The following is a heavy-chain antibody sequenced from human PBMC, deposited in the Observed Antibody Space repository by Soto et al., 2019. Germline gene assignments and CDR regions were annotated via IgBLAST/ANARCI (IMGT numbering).Heavy chain of an antibody. V-gene: IGHV3-30-3*01. CDR3: ARVGGVGATHDAFDV. CDR1: GFTFSIYG. D-gene: IGHD1-26*01. J-gene: IGHJ3*01. CDR2: ISYDGSSK. Sequence: QVLLVESGGGVVQPGRPLRLSCAASGFTFSIYGMHWVRQAPGKGLEWMALISYDGSSKYYADSVKGRFTVSRDNSRNTLYLQRNSVRAEDTVIFYCARVGGVGATHDAFDVGGKGTMVPVFS.